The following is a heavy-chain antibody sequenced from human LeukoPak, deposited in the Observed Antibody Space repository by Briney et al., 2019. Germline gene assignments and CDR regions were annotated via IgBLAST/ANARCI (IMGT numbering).Heavy chain of an antibody. D-gene: IGHD1-26*01. J-gene: IGHJ4*02. V-gene: IGHV3-66*01. CDR3: ARDLSGSVDY. Sequence: GGSLRLSCAASGFTVSSNYMSWVRQAPGKGLEWVSVIYSGGSTYYADSVKGRFTISRDNSKNTLYPQMNSLRGEDTAVYYCARDLSGSVDYWGQGTLVTVSS. CDR2: IYSGGST. CDR1: GFTVSSNY.